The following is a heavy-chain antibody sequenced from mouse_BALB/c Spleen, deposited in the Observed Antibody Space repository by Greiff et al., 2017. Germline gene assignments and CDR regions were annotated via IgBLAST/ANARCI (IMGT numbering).Heavy chain of an antibody. Sequence: QLQQPGAELVKPGASVKLSCKASGYTFTSYWMHWVKQRPGQGLEWIGEINPSNGRTNYNEKFKSKATLTVDKSSSTAYMQLSSLTSEDSAVYYCARDVRRPYWYFDVWGAGTTVTVSS. CDR2: INPSNGRT. CDR1: GYTFTSYW. D-gene: IGHD2-14*01. V-gene: IGHV1S81*02. CDR3: ARDVRRPYWYFDV. J-gene: IGHJ1*01.